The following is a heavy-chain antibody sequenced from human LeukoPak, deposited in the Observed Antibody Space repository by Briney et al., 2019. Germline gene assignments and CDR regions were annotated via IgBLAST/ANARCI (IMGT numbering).Heavy chain of an antibody. V-gene: IGHV3-53*01. Sequence: GGSLRLSCAAFGFTVSSNYMSWVRQAPGKGLEWVSVIYSGSSTYYADSVKGRFTISRDNSKNTLYLQMNSLRAEDTAVYYCARGGSTSPRHFDYWGQGTLVTVS. CDR1: GFTVSSNY. D-gene: IGHD2-2*01. CDR2: IYSGSST. J-gene: IGHJ4*02. CDR3: ARGGSTSPRHFDY.